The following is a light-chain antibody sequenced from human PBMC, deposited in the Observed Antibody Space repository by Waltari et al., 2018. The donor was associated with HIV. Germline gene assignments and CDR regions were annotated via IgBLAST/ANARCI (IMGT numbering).Light chain of an antibody. CDR2: MVS. J-gene: IGLJ1*01. Sequence: QSALTQPASASGSPGQSITISCAGTGSDVGGYKLVSWYQLHPGKAPKLLIYMVSERPSGVSNRFSGSKAGNTASLTISGLQAEDEGEYYCCSCETQPFVFGTGTTVTVL. CDR3: CSCETQPFV. V-gene: IGLV2-23*02. CDR1: GSDVGGYKL.